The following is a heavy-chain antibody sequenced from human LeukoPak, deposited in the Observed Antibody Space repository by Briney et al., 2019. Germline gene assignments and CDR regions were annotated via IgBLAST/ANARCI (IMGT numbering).Heavy chain of an antibody. Sequence: GGSLRLSCAASGFTFSSYAMSWVRQAPGKGLEWVSAISGSGDSTYYADSVKGRFTISRDNAKNSLYLQMNSLRAEDTAVYYCARAAAGTDYYGMDVWGQGTTVTVSS. CDR2: ISGSGDST. D-gene: IGHD6-13*01. CDR3: ARAAAGTDYYGMDV. J-gene: IGHJ6*02. CDR1: GFTFSSYA. V-gene: IGHV3-23*01.